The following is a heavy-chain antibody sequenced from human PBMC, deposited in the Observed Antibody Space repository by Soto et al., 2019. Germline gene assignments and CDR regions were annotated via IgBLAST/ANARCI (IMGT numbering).Heavy chain of an antibody. J-gene: IGHJ4*02. CDR2: ISAYNGNT. D-gene: IGHD6-13*01. CDR1: GYTFTSYG. CDR3: ARDFTTNPTLIYSSSCPDY. V-gene: IGHV1-18*01. Sequence: ASVKVSCKASGYTFTSYGISWVRQAPGQGLEWMGWISAYNGNTNYAQKLQGRVTMTTDTSTSTAYMELRSLRSDDTAVYYCARDFTTNPTLIYSSSCPDYWGQGTLVTVSS.